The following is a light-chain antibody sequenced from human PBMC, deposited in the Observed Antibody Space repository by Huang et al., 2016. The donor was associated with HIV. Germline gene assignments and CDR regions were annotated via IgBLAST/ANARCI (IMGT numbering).Light chain of an antibody. CDR1: QSVKNY. Sequence: EIVLTQSPSTLSLSPGERATLSCRASQSVKNYLAWYQQKPGPAPRLLIYEASNRATGVPARFSGSGSGTDFTLTISSLEPEDFAVYYCQQRTNWPSLTFGGGTRVEIK. J-gene: IGKJ4*01. V-gene: IGKV3-11*01. CDR2: EAS. CDR3: QQRTNWPSLT.